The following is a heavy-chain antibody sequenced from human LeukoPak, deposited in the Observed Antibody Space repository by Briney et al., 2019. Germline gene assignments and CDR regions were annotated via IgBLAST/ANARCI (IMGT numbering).Heavy chain of an antibody. J-gene: IGHJ6*02. Sequence: GESLKISCKGSGYSFTSYWIGWVRQMPGKGLECMGIIYPGDSDTRYSPSFQGQVTISADKSISPAYLQWSSLKASDTAMYYCATHYGDLVWPNSYFAMDVWGQGTTVTVSS. CDR2: IYPGDSDT. CDR3: ATHYGDLVWPNSYFAMDV. V-gene: IGHV5-51*01. CDR1: GYSFTSYW. D-gene: IGHD4-17*01.